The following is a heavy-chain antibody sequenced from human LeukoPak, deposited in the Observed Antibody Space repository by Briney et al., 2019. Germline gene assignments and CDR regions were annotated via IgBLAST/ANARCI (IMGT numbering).Heavy chain of an antibody. Sequence: PSETLSLTCAVYGGSFSGYYWSWIRQPPGKGLEWIGEINHSGSTNYNPSLKSRVTISVDTSKNQFSLKLSSVTAADTAVYYCARKSMVRGVVSFFDYWGQGTLVTVSS. CDR2: INHSGST. CDR1: GGSFSGYY. CDR3: ARKSMVRGVVSFFDY. D-gene: IGHD3-10*01. V-gene: IGHV4-34*01. J-gene: IGHJ4*02.